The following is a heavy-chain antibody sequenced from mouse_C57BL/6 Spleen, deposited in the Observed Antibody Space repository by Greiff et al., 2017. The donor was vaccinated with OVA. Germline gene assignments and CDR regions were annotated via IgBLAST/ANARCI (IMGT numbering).Heavy chain of an antibody. CDR1: GYTFTDYY. D-gene: IGHD2-4*01. Sequence: VQLQQSGAELVRPGASVQLSCKASGYTFTDYYINWVKQRPGQGLEWIARIYPGSGNTYYNEKFKGKATLTAAKSSSTAYRQRSSLTSEDSAVYFCARGDYVLWYFDVWGTGTTVTVSS. CDR2: IYPGSGNT. V-gene: IGHV1-76*01. CDR3: ARGDYVLWYFDV. J-gene: IGHJ1*03.